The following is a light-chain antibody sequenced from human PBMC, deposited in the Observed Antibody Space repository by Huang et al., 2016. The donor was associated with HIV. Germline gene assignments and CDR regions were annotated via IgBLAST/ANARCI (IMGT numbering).Light chain of an antibody. CDR2: WSS. Sequence: DIVLTQTPDTLAVSLGERATIHCKSSQNVLLTSTNKNFLAWYQQKPEKPPNDIIYWSSAREAGAPNLFTGSWAGADFTLTISILQAEDVAVYYFQQYYSIPAFGQGTRVEI. J-gene: IGKJ1*01. V-gene: IGKV4-1*01. CDR1: QNVLLTSTNKNF. CDR3: QQYYSIPA.